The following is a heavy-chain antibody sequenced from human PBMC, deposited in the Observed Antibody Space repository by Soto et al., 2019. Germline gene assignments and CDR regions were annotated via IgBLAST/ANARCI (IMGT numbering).Heavy chain of an antibody. D-gene: IGHD2-15*01. CDR3: SRGILV. J-gene: IGHJ4*02. CDR1: GGSMNSGGYC. V-gene: IGHV4-31*03. Sequence: QVQLQESGPGLVKPSQTLSLTCTVSGGSMNSGGYCWNWIRQHPGEGLEWIGCISYGGTTSYNPSLKSRVTRSVDTSKNQFSLKLSSVTAADMAVYYCSRGILVWGQGTLITVSS. CDR2: ISYGGTT.